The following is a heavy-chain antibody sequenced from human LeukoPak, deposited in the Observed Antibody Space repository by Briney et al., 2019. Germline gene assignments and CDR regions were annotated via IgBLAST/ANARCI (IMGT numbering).Heavy chain of an antibody. CDR2: IYYSGST. J-gene: IGHJ4*02. D-gene: IGHD2-15*01. CDR1: GGSLSSYY. Sequence: SETLSLTCTVSGGSLSSYYWTWIRQPPGKGLEWIGYIYYSGSTNYNPSLKSRVTISVDTSKNQFSLKLSSVTAADTAVYYCARFCSGGRCPDYWGQGTLVTVSS. CDR3: ARFCSGGRCPDY. V-gene: IGHV4-59*01.